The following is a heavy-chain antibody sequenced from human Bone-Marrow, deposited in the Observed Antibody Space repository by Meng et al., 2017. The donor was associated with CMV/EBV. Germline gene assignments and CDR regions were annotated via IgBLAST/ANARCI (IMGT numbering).Heavy chain of an antibody. Sequence: GGSLRLSCAAPGFTFSSYGVNWVRQAPGKGLEWVSSISSSGGFTYYADSVKGRFTISRDNAKNTLYLQMNSLRAGDTAVYYCARELRYSSGWYVDYYYYGMDVWGQGTTVTVSS. CDR3: ARELRYSSGWYVDYYYYGMDV. D-gene: IGHD6-19*01. J-gene: IGHJ6*02. CDR1: GFTFSSYG. CDR2: ISSSGGFT. V-gene: IGHV3-21*01.